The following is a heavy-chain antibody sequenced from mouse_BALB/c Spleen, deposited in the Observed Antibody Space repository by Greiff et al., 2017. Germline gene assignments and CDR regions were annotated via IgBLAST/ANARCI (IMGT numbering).Heavy chain of an antibody. V-gene: IGHV5-6-3*01. Sequence: EVKLMESGGGLVQPGGSLKLSCAASGFTFSSYGMSWVRQTPDKRLELVATINSNGGNTYYPDSVKGRFTISRDNAKNTLYLQMSSLKSEDTAMYFCARGSGWFAHWGQGTLVTVSA. J-gene: IGHJ3*01. CDR2: INSNGGNT. CDR3: ARGSGWFAH. CDR1: GFTFSSYG.